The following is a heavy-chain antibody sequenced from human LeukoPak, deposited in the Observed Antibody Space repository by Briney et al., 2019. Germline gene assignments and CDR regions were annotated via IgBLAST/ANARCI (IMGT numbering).Heavy chain of an antibody. Sequence: GGSLRLSCAASGFTFTSYAMSWVRQAPGKGLEWVSTISGSGDSTYYADSVKGRFTTSRDNSNNTLYLEMNSLRAEDTAVYFCAKVHDSSGYYRHFDYWGQGTLVTVSS. J-gene: IGHJ4*02. CDR1: GFTFTSYA. V-gene: IGHV3-23*01. CDR2: ISGSGDST. CDR3: AKVHDSSGYYRHFDY. D-gene: IGHD3-22*01.